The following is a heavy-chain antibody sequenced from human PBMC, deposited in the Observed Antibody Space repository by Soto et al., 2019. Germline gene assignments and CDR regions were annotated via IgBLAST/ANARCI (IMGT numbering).Heavy chain of an antibody. J-gene: IGHJ4*02. D-gene: IGHD6-6*01. CDR2: VNPNTGGT. CDR1: GYTFTGSY. V-gene: IGHV1-2*02. CDR3: ARGGYSSSSPSDY. Sequence: QVQLVQSGAEVKKPGASVKVSCKASGYTFTGSYMHWVRQAPGQGLEWMGWVNPNTGGTNYAQKFQGRVTMTRDMSISTAYMELSRLSSDDTAVFYCARGGYSSSSPSDYWGQGTLVTVSS.